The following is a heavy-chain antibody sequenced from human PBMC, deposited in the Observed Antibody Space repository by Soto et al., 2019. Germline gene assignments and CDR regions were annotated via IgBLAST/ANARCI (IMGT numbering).Heavy chain of an antibody. CDR2: IRSKAYGGTT. D-gene: IGHD2-8*01. CDR3: TRVPTIVLMVYAPFDDAFDI. Sequence: GGSLRLSCTASGFTFGDYAMSWFRQAPGKGLEWVGFIRSKAYGGTTEYAASVKGRFTISRDDSKSIAYLQMNSLKTEDTAVYYCTRVPTIVLMVYAPFDDAFDIWGQGTMVTVSS. CDR1: GFTFGDYA. J-gene: IGHJ3*02. V-gene: IGHV3-49*03.